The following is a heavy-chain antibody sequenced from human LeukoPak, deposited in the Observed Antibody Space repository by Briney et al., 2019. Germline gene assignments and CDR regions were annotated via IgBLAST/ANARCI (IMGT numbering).Heavy chain of an antibody. V-gene: IGHV1-18*01. J-gene: IGHJ4*02. Sequence: ASVKVSCKASGYTFTSYGISWVRQAPGQGLEWMGWISAYNGNTNYAQKLQGRVTMTTDTSTSTAYMELRSLRSDDAAVYYCARDWISVGYCSSASCHGSPNDYWGQGTLVTVSS. CDR3: ARDWISVGYCSSASCHGSPNDY. CDR1: GYTFTSYG. CDR2: ISAYNGNT. D-gene: IGHD2-2*01.